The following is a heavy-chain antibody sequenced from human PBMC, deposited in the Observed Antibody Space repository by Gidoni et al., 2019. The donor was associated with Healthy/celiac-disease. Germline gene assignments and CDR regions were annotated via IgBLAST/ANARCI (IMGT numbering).Heavy chain of an antibody. Sequence: EVQLVESGGGLVKPGGSLRLSCSSSGFTFSSYSMNLVRQAPGKGLEWVSSISSSSSDIYYADSVKGRFTISRDNAKNSLYLQRNSLRAEDTAVYYCARGGFTPDYWGQGTLVTVSS. CDR3: ARGGFTPDY. V-gene: IGHV3-21*01. CDR2: ISSSSSDI. J-gene: IGHJ4*02. CDR1: GFTFSSYS.